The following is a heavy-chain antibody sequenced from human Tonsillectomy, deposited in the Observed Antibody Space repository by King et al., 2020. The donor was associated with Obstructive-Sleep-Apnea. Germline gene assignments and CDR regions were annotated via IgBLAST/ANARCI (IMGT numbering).Heavy chain of an antibody. CDR3: ARDARPTTGNWYFDL. D-gene: IGHD4-11*01. V-gene: IGHV1-18*04. J-gene: IGHJ2*01. Sequence: VQLVESGAEVKKPGASVKVSCKASGYTFTSYGISWVRQAPGQGLEWMGWISAYNGNTNYAQKLQGRVTMTTDTSTSTAYLELRSLRSDDTAVYYCARDARPTTGNWYFDLWGRGTLVTVSS. CDR1: GYTFTSYG. CDR2: ISAYNGNT.